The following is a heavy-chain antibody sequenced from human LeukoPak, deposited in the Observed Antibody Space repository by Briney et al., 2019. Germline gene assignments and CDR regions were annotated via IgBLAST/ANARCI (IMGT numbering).Heavy chain of an antibody. CDR1: GGSISSGGYY. V-gene: IGHV4-31*03. Sequence: PSETLSLTCTVSGGSISSGGYYWSWIRQHPGKGLEWIGYIYYSGSTYYNPSLKSRVTISVDTSKNQFSLKLSSVTAADTAVYYCARVIPGVLNDEDYFDYWGQGTLVTVSS. J-gene: IGHJ4*02. D-gene: IGHD1-1*01. CDR3: ARVIPGVLNDEDYFDY. CDR2: IYYSGST.